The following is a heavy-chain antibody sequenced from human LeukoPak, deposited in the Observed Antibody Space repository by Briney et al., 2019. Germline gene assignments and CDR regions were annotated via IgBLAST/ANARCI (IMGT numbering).Heavy chain of an antibody. CDR2: IYHSGST. J-gene: IGHJ4*02. CDR1: GYSISSGYY. CDR3: ATTPTYYDFGSGLAGYFDY. V-gene: IGHV4-38-2*02. Sequence: SETLSLTCTVSGYSISSGYYWGWIRQPPGKGLEWIGSIYHSGSTYYNPSLKSRVTISVDTSKNQFSLKLSSVTAADTAVYYCATTPTYYDFGSGLAGYFDYYGQGTLVTVSS. D-gene: IGHD3-3*01.